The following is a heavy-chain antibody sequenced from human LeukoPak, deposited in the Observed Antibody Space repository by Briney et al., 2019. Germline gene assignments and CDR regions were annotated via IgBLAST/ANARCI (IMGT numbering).Heavy chain of an antibody. Sequence: SETVSLTCSVSGGSISSYYWSWIRQPPGKGLEWIGYIYYSGSTNYNPSLKSRVTISVDTSKNQFSLKLSSVTAADTAVYYCARLWVGIAARLPENNWFDPWGQGTLVTVSS. D-gene: IGHD6-6*01. CDR2: IYYSGST. J-gene: IGHJ5*02. CDR3: ARLWVGIAARLPENNWFDP. CDR1: GGSISSYY. V-gene: IGHV4-59*08.